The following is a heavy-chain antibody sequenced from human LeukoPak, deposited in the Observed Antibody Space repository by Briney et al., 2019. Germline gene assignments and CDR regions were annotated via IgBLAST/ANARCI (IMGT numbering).Heavy chain of an antibody. CDR1: GFTFSSFA. D-gene: IGHD1-1*01. CDR2: LRSNGDTA. V-gene: IGHV3-23*01. CDR3: ARGQELDDGVFDS. Sequence: GGSLRLSCAASGFTFSSFAMTWVRQAPGTGLEWVSTLRSNGDTAYNADSVKGRFTISRDNSKNTVYLQMNILRVEDTAIYYCARGQELDDGVFDSWGQGTLVTVSA. J-gene: IGHJ4*02.